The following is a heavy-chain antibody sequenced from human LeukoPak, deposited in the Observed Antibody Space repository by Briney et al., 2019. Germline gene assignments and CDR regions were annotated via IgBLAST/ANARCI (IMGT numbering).Heavy chain of an antibody. CDR3: ARDESYYGSGSYSTTLFDY. J-gene: IGHJ4*02. Sequence: GGSLRLSCAASGFTFSSYEMNWVRQAPGKGLEWVSYISSSGSTIYYADSVKGRFTISRDNAKNSLYLQMNSLRAEDTAVYYCARDESYYGSGSYSTTLFDYWGQGTLVAVSS. D-gene: IGHD3-10*01. V-gene: IGHV3-48*03. CDR2: ISSSGSTI. CDR1: GFTFSSYE.